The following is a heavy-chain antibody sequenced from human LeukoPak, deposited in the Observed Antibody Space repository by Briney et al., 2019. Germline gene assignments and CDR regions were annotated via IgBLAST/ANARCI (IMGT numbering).Heavy chain of an antibody. V-gene: IGHV1-46*01. CDR3: ARDYYDSSGYYGTLFDY. CDR2: INPSGGST. D-gene: IGHD3-22*01. CDR1: GYTFTSYY. Sequence: ASVKVSCTASGYTFTSYYMHWVRQAPGQGLEWMGIINPSGGSTSYAQKFQGRVTMTRDTSTSTVYMELSSLRSEDTAVYYCARDYYDSSGYYGTLFDYWGQGTLVTVSS. J-gene: IGHJ4*02.